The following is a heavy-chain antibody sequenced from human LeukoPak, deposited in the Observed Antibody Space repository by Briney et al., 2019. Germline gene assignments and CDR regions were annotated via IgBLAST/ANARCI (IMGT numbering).Heavy chain of an antibody. Sequence: GGSLRLSCAASGFTFSNAWMTWARQAPGKGLEWVASINHNGNVNYYVDSVKGRFTISRDNAKNSLYLQMSNLRAEDTAVYFCAREGGLDVWGQGATDTVSS. CDR1: GFTFSNAW. V-gene: IGHV3-7*03. CDR2: INHNGNVN. J-gene: IGHJ6*02. CDR3: AREGGLDV.